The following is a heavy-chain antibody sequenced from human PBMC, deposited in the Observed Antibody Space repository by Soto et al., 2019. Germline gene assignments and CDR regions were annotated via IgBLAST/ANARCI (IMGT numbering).Heavy chain of an antibody. CDR1: GFTVSDDH. V-gene: IGHV3-53*02. Sequence: EMQLVETGGGLIQTGGSLRLSCAASGFTVSDDHMSWVRQAPGKGPEWVSVIYYGGTTYYAHSVHGRFTISSDKSKNTLYLQMNDLRADDTAVYYCAREAAGFDIWGQGTIVTVSS. J-gene: IGHJ3*02. CDR3: AREAAGFDI. CDR2: IYYGGTT.